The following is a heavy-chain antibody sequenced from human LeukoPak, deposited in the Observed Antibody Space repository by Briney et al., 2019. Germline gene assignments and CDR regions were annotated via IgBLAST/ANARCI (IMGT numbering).Heavy chain of an antibody. CDR1: GFTFSRYA. D-gene: IGHD3-10*01. CDR3: AKGSGSIDV. Sequence: QSGGSLRLSCAASGFTFSRYAMSWVRQAPGEGLEWVSAISGSGGSTYYADSVKGRFTISRDNSKNTLYLQMNSLRAEDTAVYYCAKGSGSIDVWGQGTTVTVSS. V-gene: IGHV3-23*01. J-gene: IGHJ6*02. CDR2: ISGSGGST.